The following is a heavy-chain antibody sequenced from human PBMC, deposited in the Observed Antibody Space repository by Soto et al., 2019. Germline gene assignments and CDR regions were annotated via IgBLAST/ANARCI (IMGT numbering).Heavy chain of an antibody. CDR2: INHSGST. V-gene: IGHV4-34*01. J-gene: IGHJ4*02. CDR1: GGSFSGYY. CDR3: ARDKITGLFDY. Sequence: QVQLQQWGAGLLKPSETLSLTCAVYGGSFSGYYWTWIRQPPGTGLEWIGEINHSGSTNYNPSLNXXVTISVDTSTNQFSLKLTSVTAADTAVYYCARDKITGLFDYWGQGTLVTVSS. D-gene: IGHD2-8*02.